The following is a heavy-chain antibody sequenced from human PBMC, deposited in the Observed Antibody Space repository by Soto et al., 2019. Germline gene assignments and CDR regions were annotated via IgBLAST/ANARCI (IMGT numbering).Heavy chain of an antibody. CDR3: ARTGYSSGWYKAAFDI. V-gene: IGHV4-34*01. D-gene: IGHD6-19*01. J-gene: IGHJ3*02. Sequence: PSDTLSLTCAVCGGSFSGYYCSWIRQPPWKGLEWIGEINHSGITNYNPSLKSRVTISVDTSKNQFSLKLSSVTAADTAVYYCARTGYSSGWYKAAFDIWGQRTMVAV. CDR1: GGSFSGYY. CDR2: INHSGIT.